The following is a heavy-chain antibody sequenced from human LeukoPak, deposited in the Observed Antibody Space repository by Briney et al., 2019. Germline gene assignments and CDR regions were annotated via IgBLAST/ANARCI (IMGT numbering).Heavy chain of an antibody. V-gene: IGHV3-23*01. Sequence: PGGSLRLSCAASGFXFSSYWMHWVRQAPGEGPEWVSTISGSGGSTYYADSVKGRFTISRDNSKNTLYLQMNSLRAEDTAVYYCAKMVHTEQWLVPFDYWGQGTLVTVSS. D-gene: IGHD6-19*01. CDR2: ISGSGGST. CDR1: GFXFSSYW. CDR3: AKMVHTEQWLVPFDY. J-gene: IGHJ4*02.